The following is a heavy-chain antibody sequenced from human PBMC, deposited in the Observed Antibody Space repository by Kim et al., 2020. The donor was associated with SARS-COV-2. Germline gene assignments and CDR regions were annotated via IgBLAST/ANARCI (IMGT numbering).Heavy chain of an antibody. V-gene: IGHV3-48*01. D-gene: IGHD1-1*01. J-gene: IGHJ4*02. Sequence: YADSVKGRFSISRDNAENSLYLQMNSLRAEDTAGYYCAKDRGSQTWNGWDYWGQGSLVTVSS. CDR3: AKDRGSQTWNGWDY.